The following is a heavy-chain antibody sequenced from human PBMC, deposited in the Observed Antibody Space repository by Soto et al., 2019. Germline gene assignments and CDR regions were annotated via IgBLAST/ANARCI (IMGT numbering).Heavy chain of an antibody. J-gene: IGHJ6*01. CDR3: ARPYSSGEDTDV. V-gene: IGHV5-10-1*01. CDR2: IDPSDSYT. Sequence: GESVKSSCKPSGDNSIRYWIRWAPQMPGKGLEWMGRIDPSDSYTDYSPSFQGHVTISADKSISTAYLQWSSLKASDTAMYYCARPYSSGEDTDVWGQGTPFTGSS. CDR1: GDNSIRYW. D-gene: IGHD3-22*01.